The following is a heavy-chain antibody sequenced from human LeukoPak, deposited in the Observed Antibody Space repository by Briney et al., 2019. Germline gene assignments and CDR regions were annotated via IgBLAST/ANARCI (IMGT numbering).Heavy chain of an antibody. D-gene: IGHD1-7*01. V-gene: IGHV3-48*03. CDR1: GFTFSSYE. CDR2: ISSSGSSI. CDR3: ARDRLFGNLPDY. J-gene: IGHJ4*02. Sequence: GGSLRLSCAASGFTFSSYEMNWVRRAPGKGLEWISYISSSGSSISYADSVKGRFTISRDNAKNSLNLQMNSLRAEDTAVYYCARDRLFGNLPDYWGQGTLVTVSS.